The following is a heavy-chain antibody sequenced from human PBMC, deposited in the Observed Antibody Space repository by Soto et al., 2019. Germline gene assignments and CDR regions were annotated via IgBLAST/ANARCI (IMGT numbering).Heavy chain of an antibody. V-gene: IGHV1-69*02. D-gene: IGHD3-10*01. CDR3: ASSYGSGYRAFDY. CDR1: GDTFNFYS. J-gene: IGHJ4*02. Sequence: QVQLVQSGAEVKRPGSSVKVSCKASGDTFNFYSINWVRQAPGLGLEWMGRVNPIVSMSNYAQKFQGRVTVTADKSTSTADTELSSLRSEDTAIYYCASSYGSGYRAFDYWGQGALVTVSS. CDR2: VNPIVSMS.